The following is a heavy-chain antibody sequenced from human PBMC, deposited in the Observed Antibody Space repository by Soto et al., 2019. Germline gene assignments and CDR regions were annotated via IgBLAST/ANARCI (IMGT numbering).Heavy chain of an antibody. D-gene: IGHD3-3*01. V-gene: IGHV1-18*04. CDR1: GYTVSIYE. CDR3: ARESSPGYHDFWSGYHYFDY. CDR2: ISAYNGST. J-gene: IGHJ4*02. Sequence: APVKVSSTASGYTVSIYEIHGSRQATGQGLEWMGMISAYNGSTSYAQKFQGRVTMTTDTSTSTAYMELRSLRSDDTAVYYCARESSPGYHDFWSGYHYFDYWGQGTLVTVSS.